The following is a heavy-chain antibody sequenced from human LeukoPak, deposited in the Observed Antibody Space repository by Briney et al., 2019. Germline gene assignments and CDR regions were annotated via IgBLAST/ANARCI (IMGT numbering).Heavy chain of an antibody. CDR3: AKELKCSGGSCYSGAYFDY. J-gene: IGHJ4*02. V-gene: IGHV3-23*01. D-gene: IGHD2-15*01. CDR1: GFTFSSYA. Sequence: PGGSLRLSCEASGFTFSSYAMSWVRQAPGKGLEWVSAISGSGGSTYYADSVKGRFTISRDNSKNTLYLQMNSLRAEDTAVYYCAKELKCSGGSCYSGAYFDYWGQGTLVTVSS. CDR2: ISGSGGST.